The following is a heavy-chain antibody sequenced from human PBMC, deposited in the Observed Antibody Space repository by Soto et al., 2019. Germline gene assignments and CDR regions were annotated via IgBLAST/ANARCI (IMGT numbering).Heavy chain of an antibody. Sequence: QVRLVQSGAEVKKPGASVKVSCKASGYTFRNYGISWVRQAPGQGLEWMGWISAYKGNTNYAQKFQGRVTITTDKSTSTTYMELRSLRSDDSAVYFCASRAGQLPYYFDYWGQGTLVTVSS. V-gene: IGHV1-18*01. CDR1: GYTFRNYG. J-gene: IGHJ4*02. D-gene: IGHD6-6*01. CDR3: ASRAGQLPYYFDY. CDR2: ISAYKGNT.